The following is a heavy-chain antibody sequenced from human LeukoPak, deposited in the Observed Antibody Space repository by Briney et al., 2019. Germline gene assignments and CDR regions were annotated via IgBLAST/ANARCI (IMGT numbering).Heavy chain of an antibody. D-gene: IGHD5-18*01. CDR1: GGSISSGSYY. CDR2: IYTSGST. J-gene: IGHJ4*01. Sequence: SETLSLTCTVSGGSISSGSYYWSWIRQPAGKGLEWIGRIYTSGSTNYNPSLKSRVTISVDTSKNQFSLKLSSVTAADTAVYYCARRRVQLWLPSYFDYWGQGTLVTVSS. CDR3: ARRRVQLWLPSYFDY. V-gene: IGHV4-61*02.